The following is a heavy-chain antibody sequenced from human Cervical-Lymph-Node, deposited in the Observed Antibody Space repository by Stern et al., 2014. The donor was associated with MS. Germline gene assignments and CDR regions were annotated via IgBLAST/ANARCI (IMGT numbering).Heavy chain of an antibody. CDR1: GGSISDSS. CDR2: ISNTGNT. D-gene: IGHD3-16*02. J-gene: IGHJ5*02. CDR3: ARDRYWGSYRYLGNWFDP. V-gene: IGHV4-59*01. Sequence: QVQLQESGPGLVKPSETLSLTCTVSGGSISDSSWSWIRQPPGKGLEWIGYISNTGNTDYSPSLKSRVTISAHTSKNQFSLSLYSVTAADTAVYYCARDRYWGSYRYLGNWFDPWGQGTLVTVSS.